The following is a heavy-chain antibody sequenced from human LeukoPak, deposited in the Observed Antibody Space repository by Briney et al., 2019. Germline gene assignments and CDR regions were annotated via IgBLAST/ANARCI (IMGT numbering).Heavy chain of an antibody. V-gene: IGHV3-48*01. CDR2: ISSSSTTI. Sequence: GGPLRLSCAASGFTFSSYSMNWVRQAPGKGLEWVSYISSSSTTIYYADSVKGRSTISRDIAKNSLYLQMNSRRAEDTAVYYCARGRYSSSSGDFDYWGQGTLVTVSS. J-gene: IGHJ4*02. D-gene: IGHD6-6*01. CDR1: GFTFSSYS. CDR3: ARGRYSSSSGDFDY.